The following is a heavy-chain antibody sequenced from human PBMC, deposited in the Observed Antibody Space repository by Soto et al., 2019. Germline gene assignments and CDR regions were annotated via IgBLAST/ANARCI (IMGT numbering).Heavy chain of an antibody. V-gene: IGHV4-39*07. J-gene: IGHJ5*02. CDR1: GGSIMNSDYY. Sequence: SETLSLTCSVSGGSIMNSDYYWGWIRQPPGEGLEWMGSIFSSGSPYNTPSFQSRVAMSVDTSNNQFSLRLNSVTAADTAVYFCASSKYDVVAGSVWFDPWGQGTLVTVSS. CDR2: IFSSGSP. D-gene: IGHD2-21*01. CDR3: ASSKYDVVAGSVWFDP.